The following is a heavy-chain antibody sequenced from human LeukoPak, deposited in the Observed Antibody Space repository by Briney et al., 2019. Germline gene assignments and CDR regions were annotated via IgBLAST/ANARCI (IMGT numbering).Heavy chain of an antibody. CDR1: GFSFSNFA. Sequence: GGSRGLSCEASGFSFSNFAMTWVRQAPGKGRGWVSTLGGSGGSRYYADSVKGRFTMSRDNSNNMLYLQMNSLRAEDTAVYYCAKHRGQIYYNYYMDAWGKGTTVTVS. CDR3: AKHRGQIYYNYYMDA. J-gene: IGHJ6*03. CDR2: LGGSGGSR. D-gene: IGHD3-10*01. V-gene: IGHV3-23*01.